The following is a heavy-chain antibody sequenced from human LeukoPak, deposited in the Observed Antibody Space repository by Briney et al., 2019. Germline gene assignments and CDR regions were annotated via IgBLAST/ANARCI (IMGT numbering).Heavy chain of an antibody. V-gene: IGHV3-20*04. J-gene: IGHJ4*02. CDR2: INWNGGKT. CDR1: GFTFDDYG. D-gene: IGHD3-16*01. Sequence: GSLRLSCAASGFTFDDYGMSWVRQAPGKGLEWVSGINWNGGKTGYADSVKGRFSISRDNAKNSLYLQMNSLRVEDTAVYYCAKDRGRPATGRVDYWGQGTLVTVSS. CDR3: AKDRGRPATGRVDY.